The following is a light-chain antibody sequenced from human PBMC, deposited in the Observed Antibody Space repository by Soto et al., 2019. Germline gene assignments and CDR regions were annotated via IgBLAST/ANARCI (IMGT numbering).Light chain of an antibody. CDR3: QSYDSGLGV. J-gene: IGLJ1*01. V-gene: IGLV1-40*01. Sequence: QPVLTQPPSVSGAPGQRVTISCTGSSSNIGAGYDVHWYQQLPGTAPKILISRNNNRPSGVPDRFSGSKSGTSASLAITGLQAEDEADYYCQSYDSGLGVFGTGTKLTVL. CDR1: SSNIGAGYD. CDR2: RNN.